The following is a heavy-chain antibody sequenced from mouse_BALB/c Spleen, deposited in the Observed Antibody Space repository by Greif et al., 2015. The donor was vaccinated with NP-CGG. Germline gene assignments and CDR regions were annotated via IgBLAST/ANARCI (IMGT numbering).Heavy chain of an antibody. CDR3: ARDGNYWYFDV. CDR1: GYSFTSYW. V-gene: IGHV1S126*01. CDR2: IDPSDSET. Sequence: VQLQESGPQLVRPGASVKISCKASGYSFTSYWMHWVKQRPGQGLEWIGMIDPSDSETRLNQKFKDKATLTVDKSSSTAYMQRSSPTSEDSAVYYCARDGNYWYFDVWGAGTTVTVSA. D-gene: IGHD2-1*01. J-gene: IGHJ1*01.